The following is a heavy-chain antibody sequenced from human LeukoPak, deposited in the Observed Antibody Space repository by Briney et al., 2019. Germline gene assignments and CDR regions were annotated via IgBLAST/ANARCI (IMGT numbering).Heavy chain of an antibody. Sequence: SETLSLTCTVSGGSISSSSYYWGWIRQPPGKGLEWIGSIYYSGSTYYNPSLKSRVTISVDTSKNQFSLKLSSVTAADTAVYYCARARMGFGELLIDYWGQGTLVTVSS. J-gene: IGHJ4*02. CDR3: ARARMGFGELLIDY. V-gene: IGHV4-39*01. D-gene: IGHD3-10*01. CDR2: IYYSGST. CDR1: GGSISSSSYY.